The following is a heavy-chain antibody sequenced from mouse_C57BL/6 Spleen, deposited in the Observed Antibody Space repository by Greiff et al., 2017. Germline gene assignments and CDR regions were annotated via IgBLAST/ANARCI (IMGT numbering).Heavy chain of an antibody. CDR1: GYAFSSSW. J-gene: IGHJ4*01. CDR2: IYPGDGDT. V-gene: IGHV1-82*01. CDR3: ASGPYAMDY. Sequence: QVQLQQSGPELVKPGASVKISCKASGYAFSSSWMNWVKQRPGKGLEWIGRIYPGDGDTNYNGKFKGKATLTADKSSSTAYMQLSSLTSEDSAVYFCASGPYAMDYWGQGTSVTGSS.